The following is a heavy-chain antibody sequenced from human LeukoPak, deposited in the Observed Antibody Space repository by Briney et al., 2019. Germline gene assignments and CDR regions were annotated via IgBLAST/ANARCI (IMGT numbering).Heavy chain of an antibody. Sequence: SETLSLTCTVSGGSISSHYWSWIRQPPGKGLEWIGYIYYSGSTNYNPSLKSRVTISVDTSKNQFSLKLSSVTAADTAAYYCSHCTNGVCRSGFDPWGQGTLVTVSS. CDR2: IYYSGST. CDR3: SHCTNGVCRSGFDP. CDR1: GGSISSHY. D-gene: IGHD2-8*01. J-gene: IGHJ5*02. V-gene: IGHV4-59*11.